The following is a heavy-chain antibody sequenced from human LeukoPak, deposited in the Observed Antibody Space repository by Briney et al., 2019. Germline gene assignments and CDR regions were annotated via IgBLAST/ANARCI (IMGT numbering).Heavy chain of an antibody. CDR1: GNSVSNNSTT. V-gene: IGHV6-1*01. J-gene: IGHJ5*02. CDR3: ARINCSGSSCYVSWFDP. D-gene: IGHD2-2*01. CDR2: TYYRSRWHN. Sequence: SQTLSLTCAISGNSVSNNSTTWNWIRQSPSRGLEWLGRTYYRSRWHNDYAVSVESRMTVNPDTSKNQFSLHLNSVTPEDAAVYYCARINCSGSSCYVSWFDPWGQGTLVTVSS.